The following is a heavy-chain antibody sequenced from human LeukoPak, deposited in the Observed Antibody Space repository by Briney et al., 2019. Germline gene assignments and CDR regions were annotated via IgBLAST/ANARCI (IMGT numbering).Heavy chain of an antibody. J-gene: IGHJ6*02. CDR3: AKVLQFMAMVRGVISHYYYYGMDV. Sequence: PGGSLRLSCAASGFTFSSYAMSWVRQAPGKGLEWVSAISGSGGSTYYADSVKGRFTISRDNSKNTLYLQMNSLRAEDTAVYYCAKVLQFMAMVRGVISHYYYYGMDVWGQGTTVTVSS. CDR1: GFTFSSYA. D-gene: IGHD3-10*01. V-gene: IGHV3-23*01. CDR2: ISGSGGST.